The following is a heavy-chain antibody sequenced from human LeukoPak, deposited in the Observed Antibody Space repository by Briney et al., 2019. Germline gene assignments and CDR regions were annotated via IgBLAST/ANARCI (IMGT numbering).Heavy chain of an antibody. CDR1: GFTFNSYG. V-gene: IGHV3-30*18. CDR2: IWYGGSNK. D-gene: IGHD2-15*01. CDR3: AKPLLLASGYCSGGSCDDAFDI. Sequence: PGRSLRLSCAASGFTFNSYGMHWVRQAPGKGLEWVAVIWYGGSNKYYADSVKGRFTISRDNSKNTLYLQMNSLRAEDTAVYYCAKPLLLASGYCSGGSCDDAFDIWGQGTMVTVSS. J-gene: IGHJ3*02.